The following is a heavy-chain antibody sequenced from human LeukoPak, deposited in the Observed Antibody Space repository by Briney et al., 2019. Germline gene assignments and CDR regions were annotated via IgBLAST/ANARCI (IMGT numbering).Heavy chain of an antibody. CDR3: AKKPYDILTGYKSD. J-gene: IGHJ4*02. V-gene: IGHV3-23*01. Sequence: PGGSLRLSCAASGFTFSSYAMSWVRQAPGKGLEWVSAISGSGGSTYYADSVKGRFTISRDNPKNTLYLQMNSLRAEDTAVYYCAKKPYDILTGYKSDWGQGTLVTVSS. D-gene: IGHD3-9*01. CDR2: ISGSGGST. CDR1: GFTFSSYA.